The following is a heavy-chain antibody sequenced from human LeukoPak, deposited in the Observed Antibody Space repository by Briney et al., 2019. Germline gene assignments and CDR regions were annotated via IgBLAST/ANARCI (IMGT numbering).Heavy chain of an antibody. Sequence: GGSLRLSCAASGFTFSSYAMSWVRQAPGKGLEWVSAISGSGGSTYYADSVKGRFTISRDNSKNTLYLQTNSLRAEDTAVYYCAKDLFVTDYYDSSGYYFDYWGQGTLVTVSS. V-gene: IGHV3-23*01. CDR2: ISGSGGST. CDR1: GFTFSSYA. CDR3: AKDLFVTDYYDSSGYYFDY. J-gene: IGHJ4*02. D-gene: IGHD3-22*01.